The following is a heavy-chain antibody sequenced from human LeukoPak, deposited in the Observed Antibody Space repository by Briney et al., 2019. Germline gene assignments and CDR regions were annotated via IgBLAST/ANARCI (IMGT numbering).Heavy chain of an antibody. D-gene: IGHD3-10*01. J-gene: IGHJ4*02. CDR3: ARSGSGSYYLAY. CDR2: IYHSGSS. CDR1: GGSISSSNW. Sequence: SGTLSLTCAVSGGSISSSNWWSWVRQPPGKGLEWIGEIYHSGSSNYNPSLKRRVTISLDKSKNQLSLNLSSVTAADMAVYYCARSGSGSYYLAYWGQGTLVTVSS. V-gene: IGHV4-4*02.